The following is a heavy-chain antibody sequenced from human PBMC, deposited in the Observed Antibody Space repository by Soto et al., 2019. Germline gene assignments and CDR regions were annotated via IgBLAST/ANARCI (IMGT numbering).Heavy chain of an antibody. Sequence: EVRLVESGGGLVKPGGSLRLSCAASGFTFSDYSMNWVRQAPGKGLEWVSSISSRSRYIYYADSVRGRFTISRDTAKNXLSLQMNRLRAEDTARDYCARDPGGLATSGEYFHHWGQGTLVTVSS. CDR1: GFTFSDYS. D-gene: IGHD6-13*01. J-gene: IGHJ1*01. V-gene: IGHV3-21*01. CDR2: ISSRSRYI. CDR3: ARDPGGLATSGEYFHH.